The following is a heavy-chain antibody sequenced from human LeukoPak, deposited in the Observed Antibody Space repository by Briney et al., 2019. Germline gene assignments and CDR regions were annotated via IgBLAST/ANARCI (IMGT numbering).Heavy chain of an antibody. CDR2: ISGCGVNT. CDR1: GITFSIYA. V-gene: IGHV3-23*01. D-gene: IGHD6-13*01. CDR3: ARSGYSNSWLFDY. Sequence: GGSLRLSCAAPGITFSIYAMTWVRHAPGKGLEWVSAISGCGVNTYYADSVKGRFTISRDNSKNTVYLQMNSLRAEDTAVFYCARSGYSNSWLFDYWGQGSLVTVSS. J-gene: IGHJ4*02.